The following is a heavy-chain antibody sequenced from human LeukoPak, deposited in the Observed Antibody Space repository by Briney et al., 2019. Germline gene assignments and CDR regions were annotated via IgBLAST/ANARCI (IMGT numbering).Heavy chain of an antibody. V-gene: IGHV3-23*01. Sequence: PGGSLRLSCAASGFTFSSYAMSWVRQAPGKGLEWVSAISGSGGSTYYADSVKGRFTISRDNAENSLYLRMNSLRAEDTAVYYCARVPSMIVVVVDYWGQGTLVTVSS. J-gene: IGHJ4*02. CDR1: GFTFSSYA. D-gene: IGHD3-22*01. CDR3: ARVPSMIVVVVDY. CDR2: ISGSGGST.